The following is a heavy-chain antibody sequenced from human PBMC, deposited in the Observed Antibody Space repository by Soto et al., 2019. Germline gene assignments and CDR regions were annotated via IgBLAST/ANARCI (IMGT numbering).Heavy chain of an antibody. CDR3: ARDGYSGRSDGFDI. CDR2: ISYDGNNE. D-gene: IGHD1-26*01. Sequence: QVQLVESGGGVVQPRRSLRLSCVASGFTFSAYTMHWVRQPPGKGLEWVAVISYDGNNERYTDPVKGRFTVSRDNSKSTLYLQMNSLKSEDTAVYYCARDGYSGRSDGFDIWGQGTMVTVSS. V-gene: IGHV3-30-3*01. CDR1: GFTFSAYT. J-gene: IGHJ3*02.